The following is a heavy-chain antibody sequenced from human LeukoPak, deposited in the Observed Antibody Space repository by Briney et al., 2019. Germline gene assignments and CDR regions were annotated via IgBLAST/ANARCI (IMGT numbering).Heavy chain of an antibody. CDR3: AKIMALYCSGGTCNEIDY. D-gene: IGHD2-15*01. Sequence: GGSLRLSCAASGFTFSSYAMTCVRQAPGKGLEWVSSISPSGSTTYYADSVRGRFTISRDNSKNTLYMQMNSLRAEDTAVYYCAKIMALYCSGGTCNEIDYWGQGTLVTVSS. CDR1: GFTFSSYA. V-gene: IGHV3-23*01. J-gene: IGHJ4*02. CDR2: ISPSGSTT.